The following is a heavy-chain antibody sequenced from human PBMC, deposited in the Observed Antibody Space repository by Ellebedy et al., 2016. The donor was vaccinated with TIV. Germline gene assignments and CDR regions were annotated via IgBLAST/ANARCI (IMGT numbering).Heavy chain of an antibody. J-gene: IGHJ4*02. V-gene: IGHV3-23*01. CDR1: GFTFSSYA. Sequence: GGSLRLXCAASGFTFSSYAMSWVRQAPGKGLEWVSAISGSGGSTYYADSVKGRFTISRDNSKNTLYLQMNSLRAEDTAVYYCAKDRLGSGWYNYWGQGTLVTVSS. CDR3: AKDRLGSGWYNY. CDR2: ISGSGGST. D-gene: IGHD6-19*01.